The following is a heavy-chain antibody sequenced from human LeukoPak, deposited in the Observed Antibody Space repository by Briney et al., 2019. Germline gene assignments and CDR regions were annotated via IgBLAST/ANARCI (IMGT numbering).Heavy chain of an antibody. Sequence: ASVKVSCKASGYTFTGYYMHWVRQAPGQGLEWMGWINPNSGGTNYAQKFQGRVTMTRDTSISTAYMELSRLRSDDTAVYYCAGVSVAYCGGDCYHYYFDYWGQGTLVTVSS. CDR3: AGVSVAYCGGDCYHYYFDY. CDR2: INPNSGGT. J-gene: IGHJ4*02. V-gene: IGHV1-2*02. D-gene: IGHD2-21*01. CDR1: GYTFTGYY.